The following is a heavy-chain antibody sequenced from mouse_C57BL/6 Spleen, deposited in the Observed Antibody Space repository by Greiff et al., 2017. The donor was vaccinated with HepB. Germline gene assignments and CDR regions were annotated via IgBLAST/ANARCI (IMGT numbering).Heavy chain of an antibody. CDR3: ARDGGHINYVWAMDY. CDR1: GYTFTDYN. V-gene: IGHV1-22*01. CDR2: INPNNGGT. J-gene: IGHJ4*01. Sequence: EVQLQQSGPELVKPGASVKMSCKASGYTFTDYNMHWVKQSHGKSLEWIGYINPNNGGTSYNQKFKGKATLTVNKSSSTAYMELRSLTSEDSAVYYCARDGGHINYVWAMDYWGQGTSVTVSS. D-gene: IGHD2-5*01.